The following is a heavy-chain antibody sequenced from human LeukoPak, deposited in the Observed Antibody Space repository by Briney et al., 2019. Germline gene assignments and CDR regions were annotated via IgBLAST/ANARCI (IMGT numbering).Heavy chain of an antibody. J-gene: IGHJ4*02. D-gene: IGHD1-26*01. Sequence: PSETLSLTCTGSGGSISSYYWSWIRQPAGKGLEWIGRIYTSGGTNYNASLKSRVSMSVDTSKNQFSLKLSSVTAADTAVFYCARENSGSYREFDYWGQGTLVTVSS. CDR2: IYTSGGT. CDR3: ARENSGSYREFDY. CDR1: GGSISSYY. V-gene: IGHV4-4*07.